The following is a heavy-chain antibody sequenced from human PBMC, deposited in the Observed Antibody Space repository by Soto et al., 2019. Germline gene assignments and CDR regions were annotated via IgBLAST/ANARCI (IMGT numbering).Heavy chain of an antibody. Sequence: EVQLLESGGGLVRPGGSLRLSCAVSGFTFSNYAMNWVRQAPGKGLEWVSVISGSGGGAYYADSVQGRFTISRDNSKNTLYLQMNSLRAEDTAIYYCVREGSGWYSRGSFDFLGRGTMVTVSS. V-gene: IGHV3-23*01. D-gene: IGHD6-19*01. CDR2: ISGSGGGA. CDR1: GFTFSNYA. J-gene: IGHJ3*01. CDR3: VREGSGWYSRGSFDF.